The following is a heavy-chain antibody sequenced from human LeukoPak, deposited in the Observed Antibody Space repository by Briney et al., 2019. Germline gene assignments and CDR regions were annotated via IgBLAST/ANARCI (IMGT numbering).Heavy chain of an antibody. Sequence: GGSLRLSCAASGFTFSSYSMNWVRQAPGKGLEWVSSISSSSSYIYYADSVKGRFTISRDNAKNSLYLQMISLRAEDTAVYYCARGPRLAAAGTGYDYWGQGTLVTVSS. J-gene: IGHJ4*02. CDR1: GFTFSSYS. CDR3: ARGPRLAAAGTGYDY. V-gene: IGHV3-21*01. CDR2: ISSSSSYI. D-gene: IGHD6-13*01.